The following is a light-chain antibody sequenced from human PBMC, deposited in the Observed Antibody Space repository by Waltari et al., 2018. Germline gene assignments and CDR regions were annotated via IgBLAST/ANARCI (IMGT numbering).Light chain of an antibody. CDR2: EGS. CDR3: CSYAGGTTSVL. V-gene: IGLV2-23*01. CDR1: SSDVGTYNL. Sequence: QSALTQPASVSGSPGQSITISCTGTSSDVGTYNLVSWYQYHSGKGPKVMIYEGSKRPSGVSNRFSGSESCNTASLTSSGLQAEDEADYYCCSYAGGTTSVLFGGGTKLTVL. J-gene: IGLJ2*01.